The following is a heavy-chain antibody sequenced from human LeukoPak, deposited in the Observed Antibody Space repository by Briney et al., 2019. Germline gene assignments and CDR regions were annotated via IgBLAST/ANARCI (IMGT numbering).Heavy chain of an antibody. Sequence: SETLSLTCSVSGGSISPYYWSWIRQPPGKGLEWIGYIYSSGSANYNPSLKSRVTISVDTSKNHFSLKLSSVTAADTAVYYCARMGGYSGYAAHWGQGTLVTVSS. CDR3: ARMGGYSGYAAH. D-gene: IGHD5-12*01. CDR1: GGSISPYY. V-gene: IGHV4-59*08. CDR2: IYSSGSA. J-gene: IGHJ4*02.